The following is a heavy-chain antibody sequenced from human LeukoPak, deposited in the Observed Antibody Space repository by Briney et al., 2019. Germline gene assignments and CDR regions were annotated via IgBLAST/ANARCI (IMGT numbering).Heavy chain of an antibody. CDR3: ARDQRKYGVDY. J-gene: IGHJ4*02. Sequence: GGSLRLSCAASGFTFRSFGMTWVRQAPGKGLEWVSGITASSGTTYYAGSVKGRFTISRDNAKNSLYLQMNSLRAEDTAVYYCARDQRKYGVDYWGQGTLVTVSS. D-gene: IGHD1-1*01. V-gene: IGHV3-23*01. CDR1: GFTFRSFG. CDR2: ITASSGTT.